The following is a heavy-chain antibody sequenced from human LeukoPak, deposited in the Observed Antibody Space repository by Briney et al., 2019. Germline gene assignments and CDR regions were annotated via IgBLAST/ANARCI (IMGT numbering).Heavy chain of an antibody. Sequence: QPGRSLRLSCAASGSTFNSYGMHWVRQAPGRGLEWVAVISYDTSDKYYADSVRGRFTISRDDSKSIAYLQMNSLKTEDTAVYYCTRGGGNCGGDCPYYFDYWGQGTLVTVSS. CDR2: ISYDTSDK. CDR3: TRGGGNCGGDCPYYFDY. J-gene: IGHJ4*02. CDR1: GSTFNSYG. V-gene: IGHV3-30*03. D-gene: IGHD2-21*02.